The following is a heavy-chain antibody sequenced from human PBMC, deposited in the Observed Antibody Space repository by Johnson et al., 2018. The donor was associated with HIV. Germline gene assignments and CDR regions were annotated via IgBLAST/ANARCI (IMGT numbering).Heavy chain of an antibody. Sequence: QVQLVESGGGVVQPGRSLRLSCAASGFTFSTYAMHWVRQAPGKGLEWVAVISYDGSNKYYADSVKGRFTISRDNSNNTIYLQMDSLRAEDTALYYCAKSLAYCGGDCYSPDAFDIWGQGTMVTVSS. CDR3: AKSLAYCGGDCYSPDAFDI. CDR2: ISYDGSNK. D-gene: IGHD2-21*02. J-gene: IGHJ3*02. V-gene: IGHV3-30-3*01. CDR1: GFTFSTYA.